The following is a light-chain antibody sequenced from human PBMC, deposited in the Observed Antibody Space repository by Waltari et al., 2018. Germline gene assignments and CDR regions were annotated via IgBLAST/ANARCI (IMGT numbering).Light chain of an antibody. CDR1: SSDVGGYNH. J-gene: IGLJ1*01. V-gene: IGLV2-14*03. Sequence: QSALTQPASVSGSPGQSITISCTGTSSDVGGYNHVPWYQQHPGKPPKLMIYDVSNRPSGVSNRFSGSKSGNTASLTISGLQAEDEADYYCSSYTSSSTHYVFGTGTKVTVL. CDR2: DVS. CDR3: SSYTSSSTHYV.